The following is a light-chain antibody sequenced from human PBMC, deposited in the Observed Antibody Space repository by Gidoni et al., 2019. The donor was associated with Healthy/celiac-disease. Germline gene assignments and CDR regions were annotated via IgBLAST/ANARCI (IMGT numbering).Light chain of an antibody. Sequence: QSALTQPASVSGSPGRSITISCTGTSSDVGGYNYVSLYQQHPGNAPKLIIYDVSSRPAGVSNRFSGSKSGNTASLTISGLQAEDEADYYCSSYTSSRTVVLGGGTKLTVL. CDR1: SSDVGGYNY. CDR3: SSYTSSRTVV. J-gene: IGLJ2*01. V-gene: IGLV2-14*03. CDR2: DVS.